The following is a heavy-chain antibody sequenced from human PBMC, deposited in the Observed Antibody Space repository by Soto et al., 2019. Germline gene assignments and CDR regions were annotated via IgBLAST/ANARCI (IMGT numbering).Heavy chain of an antibody. D-gene: IGHD3-22*01. CDR2: IFPSDSDT. J-gene: IGHJ5*02. CDR3: ARKDKSGYFNWFDP. Sequence: PGESLKISCRTSGYRFTSYWIAWVRQMPGKGLEWMGIIFPSDSDTRYSPSFQGQVTISADRSTSTVFLQWASLKASDTAVYFCARKDKSGYFNWFDPLGQGTLVTVSS. CDR1: GYRFTSYW. V-gene: IGHV5-51*01.